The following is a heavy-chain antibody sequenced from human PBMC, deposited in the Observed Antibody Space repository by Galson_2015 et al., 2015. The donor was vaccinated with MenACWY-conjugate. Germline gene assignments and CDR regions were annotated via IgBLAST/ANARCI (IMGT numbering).Heavy chain of an antibody. CDR1: GASISTDY. V-gene: IGHV4-59*01. D-gene: IGHD6-19*01. J-gene: IGHJ4*02. CDR2: IHYSGST. CDR3: ARWVAVKMIEY. Sequence: LTCSVSGASISTDYWSWIRQPPGKGLEWIGYIHYSGSTKYDPSLKTRITMSLDTSENQFSLKLSSVTAADTAVYYCARWVAVKMIEYCGQGTLVTVSS.